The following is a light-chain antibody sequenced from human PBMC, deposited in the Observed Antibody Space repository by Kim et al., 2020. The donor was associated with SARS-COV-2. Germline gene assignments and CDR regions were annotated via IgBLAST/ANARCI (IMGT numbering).Light chain of an antibody. V-gene: IGLV3-19*01. CDR3: NSRDSSGTHYV. CDR1: SLRSYY. Sequence: ALGQTVRITCQGDSLRSYYASWYQQKPGQAPGLVIHGKNNRPSGIPDRFSGSSSGNTASLTITGAQAEDEADYYCNSRDSSGTHYVFGTGTKVTVL. CDR2: GKN. J-gene: IGLJ1*01.